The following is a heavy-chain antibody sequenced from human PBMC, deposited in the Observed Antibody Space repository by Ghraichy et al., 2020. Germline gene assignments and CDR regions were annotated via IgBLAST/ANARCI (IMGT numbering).Heavy chain of an antibody. J-gene: IGHJ4*02. Sequence: ASVKVSGKASGYTFTSYAMHWVRQAPGQRLEWMGWINAGNGNTKYSQKFQGRVTITRDTSASTAYMELSSLRSEDTAVYYCARSGYSYDYPRYFDYWGQGTLVTVSS. V-gene: IGHV1-3*01. CDR2: INAGNGNT. CDR3: ARSGYSYDYPRYFDY. CDR1: GYTFTSYA. D-gene: IGHD5-18*01.